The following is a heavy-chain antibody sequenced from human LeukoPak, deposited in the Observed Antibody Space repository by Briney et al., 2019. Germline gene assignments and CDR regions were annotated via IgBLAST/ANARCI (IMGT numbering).Heavy chain of an antibody. CDR3: AARIAVADPKYYYYYYGMDV. CDR1: GGSISSYY. V-gene: IGHV4-4*07. CDR2: IYTSGST. Sequence: SETLSLTCTVSGGSISSYYWSWIRQPAGKGLEWIGRIYTSGSTNYNPSLKSRVTMSVDTSKNQFSLKLSSVTAADTAVYYCAARIAVADPKYYYYYYGMDVWGQGTTVTVSS. J-gene: IGHJ6*02. D-gene: IGHD6-19*01.